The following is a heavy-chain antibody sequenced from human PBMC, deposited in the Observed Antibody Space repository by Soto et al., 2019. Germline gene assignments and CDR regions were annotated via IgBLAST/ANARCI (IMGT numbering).Heavy chain of an antibody. CDR2: ISGSGFTT. J-gene: IGHJ3*01. V-gene: IGHV3-23*01. D-gene: IGHD2-15*01. CDR1: GFTFSSYT. CDR3: AKDVRSTLRPDAFDV. Sequence: EVQILESGGGSVQRGGSLRLPCAASGFTFSSYTMTWVRQAPGKGLEWVSSISGSGFTTYYADSVKGRFTISRDNSKNTVYVQMDNLRAEDSAVYHCAKDVRSTLRPDAFDVWGQGTVVSVSS.